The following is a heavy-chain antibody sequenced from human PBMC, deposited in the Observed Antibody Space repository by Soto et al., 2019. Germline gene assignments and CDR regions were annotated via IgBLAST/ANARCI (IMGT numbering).Heavy chain of an antibody. CDR2: IWYDGSNK. V-gene: IGHV3-33*01. CDR3: ARDRRYDILTGYYHGMDV. D-gene: IGHD3-9*01. CDR1: GFTFSSYG. Sequence: GGSLRLSCAASGFTFSSYGMHWVRQAPGKGLEWVAVIWYDGSNKYYADSVKGRFTISRDNSKNTLYLQMNSLRAEDTAVYYCARDRRYDILTGYYHGMDVWGQGTTVTVSS. J-gene: IGHJ6*02.